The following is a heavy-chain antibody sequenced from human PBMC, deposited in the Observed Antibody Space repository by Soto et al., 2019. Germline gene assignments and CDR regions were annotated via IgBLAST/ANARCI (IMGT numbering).Heavy chain of an antibody. D-gene: IGHD1-1*01. Sequence: QLQLQESGPGLVKPSETLSLTCTVSGDSISRSSYYWVWFRQPPGKGLEWIGCFYYSGSTYYNSCLMSRVIISFGTSKNQFSLKLSSVSGAVTAVYYFARQQSGNWDVDYWVQGTLVTVSS. J-gene: IGHJ4*02. CDR1: GDSISRSSYY. V-gene: IGHV4-39*01. CDR3: ARQQSGNWDVDY. CDR2: FYYSGST.